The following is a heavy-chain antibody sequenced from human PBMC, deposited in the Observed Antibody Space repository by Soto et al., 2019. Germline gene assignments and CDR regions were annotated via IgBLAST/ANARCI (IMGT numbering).Heavy chain of an antibody. V-gene: IGHV3-74*01. D-gene: IGHD5-12*01. CDR1: GFTFSSYW. CDR2: INSDGSST. J-gene: IGHJ6*02. Sequence: GGSLRLSCAASGFTFSSYWMHWVRQAPGKGLVWVSRINSDGSSTSYADSVKGRFTISRDNAKNTLYLQMNSLRAEDTAVYYCARDLRWLQPPAGGYYYGMDVWGQGTTVTVSS. CDR3: ARDLRWLQPPAGGYYYGMDV.